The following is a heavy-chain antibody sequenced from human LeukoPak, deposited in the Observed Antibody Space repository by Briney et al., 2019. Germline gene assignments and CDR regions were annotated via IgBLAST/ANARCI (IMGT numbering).Heavy chain of an antibody. CDR3: SRLTHSYYADTAGYYPYYYMDV. J-gene: IGHJ6*03. V-gene: IGHV4-39*02. CDR2: ISYSGKT. Sequence: SETLSLTCTVSGDSISISDYYWGWIRQSPGKGLEWIGRISYSGKTFYNPSLKSRVTMSVDTSKNLFSLRLNSVTATDTAVYYCSRLTHSYYADTAGYYPYYYMDVWGEGATVTVSS. CDR1: GDSISISDYY. D-gene: IGHD3-22*01.